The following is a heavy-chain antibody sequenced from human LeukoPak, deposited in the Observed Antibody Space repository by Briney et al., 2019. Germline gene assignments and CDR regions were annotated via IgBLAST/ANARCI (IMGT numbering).Heavy chain of an antibody. Sequence: GGSLRLSCAASGFTFSSYSMNWVRQAPGKGLEWVSSISSSSSYIYYADSVKGRFTISRDNAKNPLYLQMNSLRAEDTAVYYCAREAGDYVIDYWGQGTLVTVSS. D-gene: IGHD4-17*01. V-gene: IGHV3-21*01. CDR3: AREAGDYVIDY. CDR2: ISSSSSYI. J-gene: IGHJ4*02. CDR1: GFTFSSYS.